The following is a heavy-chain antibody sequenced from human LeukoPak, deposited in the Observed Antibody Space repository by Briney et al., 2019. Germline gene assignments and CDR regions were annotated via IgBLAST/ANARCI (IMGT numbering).Heavy chain of an antibody. Sequence: PGGSLRLSCAASGFTFSNYWMSWVRQAPGKGLDWVAFIRNDGSNQYYADSVTGRFTISRDNSKNALNLQMNSLRAEDTAVYYCAKDVPAAYFDYWGQGTLVTVSS. CDR1: GFTFSNYW. V-gene: IGHV3-30*02. D-gene: IGHD2-2*01. J-gene: IGHJ4*02. CDR3: AKDVPAAYFDY. CDR2: IRNDGSNQ.